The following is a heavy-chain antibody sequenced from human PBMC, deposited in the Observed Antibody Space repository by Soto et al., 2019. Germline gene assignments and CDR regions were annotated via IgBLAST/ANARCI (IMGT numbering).Heavy chain of an antibody. Sequence: GSGPTLVNPTETLTLTCTVSGFSLSNARMGVSWIRQPPGKALEWLAHIFSNDEKSYSTSLKSRLTISKDTSKSQVVLTMTNMDPVDTATYYCARDSGTAGSQGYYYYYGMDVWGQGTTVTVSS. CDR3: ARDSGTAGSQGYYYYYGMDV. J-gene: IGHJ6*02. CDR1: GFSLSNARMG. D-gene: IGHD1-26*01. CDR2: IFSNDEK. V-gene: IGHV2-26*01.